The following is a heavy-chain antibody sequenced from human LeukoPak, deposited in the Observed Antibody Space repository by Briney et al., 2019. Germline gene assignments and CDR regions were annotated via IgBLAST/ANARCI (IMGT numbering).Heavy chain of an antibody. D-gene: IGHD6-13*01. CDR3: AKGGSSWYIGLLDP. J-gene: IGHJ5*02. CDR2: ISGSGGST. CDR1: GFTFSSYA. Sequence: QPGGSLRLSCAASGFTFSSYAMSWVRPAPGKGLEWVSAISGSGGSTYYADSVKGRFTISRDNSKNTLYLQMNSLRAEDTAVYYCAKGGSSWYIGLLDPWGQGTLVTVSS. V-gene: IGHV3-23*01.